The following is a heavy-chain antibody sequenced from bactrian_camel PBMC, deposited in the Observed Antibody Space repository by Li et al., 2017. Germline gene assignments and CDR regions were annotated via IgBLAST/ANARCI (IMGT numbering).Heavy chain of an antibody. Sequence: QVQLVESGGGLVQPGGSLRLSCVASGFTLRRVSMYWVRQAPGKGLDWVPAVDRTEQVYYTDSVKGRFTISRDNAKNTLYLQMNSLKSEDTALYYCATAEGSWYGQYKYWGQGPRSPSP. J-gene: IGHJ4*01. CDR2: VDRTEQV. CDR3: ATAEGSWYGQYKY. V-gene: IGHV3S1*01. CDR1: GFTLRRVS. D-gene: IGHD6*01.